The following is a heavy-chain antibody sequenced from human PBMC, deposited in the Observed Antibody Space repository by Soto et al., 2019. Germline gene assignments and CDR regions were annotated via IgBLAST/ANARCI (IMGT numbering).Heavy chain of an antibody. J-gene: IGHJ3*01. CDR1: GFTFSAFW. CDR2: IKRDGTVT. Sequence: EVQLVESGGGLVQPGESLRLSCAASGFTFSAFWMTWLRQAPGKGLEWVANIKRDGTVTHYGDSVEGRCTISRDNAQNSLFLQLNSLRPEDTAMYYCARDLSPPGEFFYYAFDVWGQGTFVTVSS. V-gene: IGHV3-7*04. CDR3: ARDLSPPGEFFYYAFDV. D-gene: IGHD2-21*01.